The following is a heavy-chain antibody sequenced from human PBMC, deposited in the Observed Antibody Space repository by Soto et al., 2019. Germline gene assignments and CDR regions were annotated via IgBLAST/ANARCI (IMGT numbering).Heavy chain of an antibody. D-gene: IGHD1-1*01. CDR1: GFTFSRYG. V-gene: IGHV3-30*03. CDR3: ATEDQLSYYSAMDV. CDR2: ISFDGSHK. Sequence: QVQLVESGGGVVQPGRSLRLSCAASGFTFSRYGMHWVRQAPGKGLEWVAVISFDGSHKYYADSVKGRFTISRDNSKNTLYLQMNSLRAEDTAVYYCATEDQLSYYSAMDVWGQGTTVTVSS. J-gene: IGHJ6*02.